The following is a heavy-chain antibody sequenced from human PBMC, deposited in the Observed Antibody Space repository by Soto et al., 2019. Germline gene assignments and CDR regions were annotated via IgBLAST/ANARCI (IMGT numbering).Heavy chain of an antibody. Sequence: LRLSCAASGFTFSSYGMHWVRQAPGKGLEWVAVISYDGSNKYYADSVKGRFTISRDNSENTLYLQMNSLRAEDTAVYYCAKDQVTMVRGVIIPYYYYGMDVWGQATTVTVSS. CDR2: ISYDGSNK. CDR1: GFTFSSYG. CDR3: AKDQVTMVRGVIIPYYYYGMDV. J-gene: IGHJ6*02. D-gene: IGHD3-10*01. V-gene: IGHV3-30*18.